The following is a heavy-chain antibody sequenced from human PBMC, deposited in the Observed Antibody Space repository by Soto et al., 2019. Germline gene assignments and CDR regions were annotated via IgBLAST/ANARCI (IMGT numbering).Heavy chain of an antibody. CDR3: ARRGSGSYYDY. J-gene: IGHJ4*02. V-gene: IGHV3-74*01. CDR1: GFTFSSYW. CDR2: INSDGSST. Sequence: PGGSLRLSCAASGFTFSSYWMHWVRQAPGKGLVWVSRINSDGSSTYYADSVKGRFTISRDNSKNTLYLQMNSLRAEDTAKYYCARRGSGSYYDYWGQGTLVTVSS. D-gene: IGHD1-26*01.